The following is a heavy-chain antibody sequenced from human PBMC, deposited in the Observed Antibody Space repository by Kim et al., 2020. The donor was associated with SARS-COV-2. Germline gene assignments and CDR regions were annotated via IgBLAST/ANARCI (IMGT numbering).Heavy chain of an antibody. CDR2: IGNTGTTI. J-gene: IGHJ6*02. CDR3: ARDQKQHLNSYYYYGMDV. V-gene: IGHV3-11*04. CDR1: GFTFSDYY. D-gene: IGHD6-13*01. Sequence: GGSLRLSCVVSGFTFSDYYMSWIRQAPGKGLEWLSYIGNTGTTIYSADSVKGRFTISRDTAKNSLFLKMNSLRAEDTAVYYWARDQKQHLNSYYYYGMDVWGQGTTVTVSS.